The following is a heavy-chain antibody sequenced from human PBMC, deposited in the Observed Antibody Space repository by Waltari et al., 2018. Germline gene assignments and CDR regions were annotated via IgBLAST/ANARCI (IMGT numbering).Heavy chain of an antibody. CDR2: ISGGGSRT. Sequence: EVQLLESGGGLVQPGGSLRLSCAASGFTFSSFAMRWVRRTPGKGLEWVSAISGGGSRTYYADSMKGRFTISRDNSKSTLYLQMNSLGAEDTAVYYCAKDRRVDCSGDSCYPPDCWGQGTLVTVSS. J-gene: IGHJ4*02. V-gene: IGHV3-23*01. CDR1: GFTFSSFA. CDR3: AKDRRVDCSGDSCYPPDC. D-gene: IGHD2-15*01.